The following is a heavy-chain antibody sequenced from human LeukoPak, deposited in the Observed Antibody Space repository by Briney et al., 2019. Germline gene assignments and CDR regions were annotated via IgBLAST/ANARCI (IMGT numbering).Heavy chain of an antibody. J-gene: IGHJ4*02. CDR2: IYYSGST. CDR1: GGSISSYY. Sequence: SETLSLTCTVSGGSISSYYWSWIRQPPGKGLEWIGYIYYSGSTNYNPSLKSRVTISVDTSRNQFSLKLSSVTAADTAVYYCARGQYYYDSSGIENYFDCWGQGTLVTVSS. D-gene: IGHD3-22*01. CDR3: ARGQYYYDSSGIENYFDC. V-gene: IGHV4-59*01.